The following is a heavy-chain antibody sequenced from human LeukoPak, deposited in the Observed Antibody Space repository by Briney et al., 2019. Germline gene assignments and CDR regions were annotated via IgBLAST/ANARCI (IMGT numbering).Heavy chain of an antibody. V-gene: IGHV3-20*04. D-gene: IGHD5-18*01. J-gene: IGHJ6*03. CDR3: ARGSVQLWLRDTYYYMDV. Sequence: GESLRLSCAASGFTFDDYAMNWVRQVPGRGLEWVSGINWNGRITEYADSVKGRFTISRQNTKNSLHLYMNNLGGEDTALYFCARGSVQLWLRDTYYYMDVWGKGTTVTVSS. CDR1: GFTFDDYA. CDR2: INWNGRIT.